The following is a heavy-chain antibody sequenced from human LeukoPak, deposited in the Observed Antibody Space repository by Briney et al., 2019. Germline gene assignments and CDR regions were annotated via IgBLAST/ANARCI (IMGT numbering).Heavy chain of an antibody. D-gene: IGHD3-10*01. Sequence: ASVKVSCKASGYTFTGYYMHWVRQAPGQGLEWMGWINPNSGDTNYAQKFQGRVTMTRDTSISTAYMELSRLRAEDTALYYCAKGDYYGSGSYYAPDDYWGQGTLVTVSS. J-gene: IGHJ4*02. CDR3: AKGDYYGSGSYYAPDDY. CDR2: INPNSGDT. V-gene: IGHV1-2*02. CDR1: GYTFTGYY.